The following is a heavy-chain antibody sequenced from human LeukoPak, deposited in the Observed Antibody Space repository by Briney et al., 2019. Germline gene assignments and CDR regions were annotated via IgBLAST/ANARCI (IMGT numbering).Heavy chain of an antibody. CDR2: IRYDGNNK. CDR1: GFTFSSYG. CDR3: AKDPNGDYIGTFDI. V-gene: IGHV3-30*02. Sequence: GGSLRLSCAASGFTFSSYGMHWVRQAPGKGLEWVAFIRYDGNNKYYADSVKGRFTISRDNSKNTLYLQMNSLRAEDTAVYFCAKDPNGDYIGTFDIWGQGTMVTVSS. J-gene: IGHJ3*02. D-gene: IGHD4-17*01.